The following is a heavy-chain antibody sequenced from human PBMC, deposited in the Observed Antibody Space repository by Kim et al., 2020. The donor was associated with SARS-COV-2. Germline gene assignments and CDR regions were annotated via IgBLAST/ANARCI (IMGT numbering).Heavy chain of an antibody. CDR3: ARQGGVYGMDV. D-gene: IGHD3-10*01. Sequence: NYSPSLQGHVTISVDKSISTAYLQWSSLKASDTAMYYCARQGGVYGMDVWGQGTTVTVSS. J-gene: IGHJ6*02. V-gene: IGHV5-10-1*01.